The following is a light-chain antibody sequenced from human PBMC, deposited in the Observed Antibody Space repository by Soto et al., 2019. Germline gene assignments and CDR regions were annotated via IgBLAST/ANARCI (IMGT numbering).Light chain of an antibody. V-gene: IGKV3-15*01. Sequence: EIVMTQSPATLSVSPGERATLSCRASQSISSNLAWYQQKPGQAPRLFIFGASTRAAGIPARFSGSGSGTDFTLTISSLQSEDFAIDYCQQYNNWPQYTFGQGTKLEIK. CDR2: GAS. J-gene: IGKJ2*01. CDR1: QSISSN. CDR3: QQYNNWPQYT.